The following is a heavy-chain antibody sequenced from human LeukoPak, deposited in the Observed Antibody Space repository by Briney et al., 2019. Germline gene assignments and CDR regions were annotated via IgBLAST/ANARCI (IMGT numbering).Heavy chain of an antibody. J-gene: IGHJ2*01. CDR2: ISSRGGAI. CDR3: AKLTEVAPTRPQGFDL. D-gene: IGHD5-12*01. Sequence: GGSLRLSCAASGFIFSSYEMNWVRQAPGKGLGWVSYISSRGGAIYYADSLKGRFTISRDNAKNSLYLQMNSLRAEDTAVYYCAKLTEVAPTRPQGFDLWGRGTLVTVSS. V-gene: IGHV3-48*03. CDR1: GFIFSSYE.